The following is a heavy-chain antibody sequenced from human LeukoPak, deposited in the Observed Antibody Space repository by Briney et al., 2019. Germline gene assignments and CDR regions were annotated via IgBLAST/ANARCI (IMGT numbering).Heavy chain of an antibody. D-gene: IGHD5/OR15-5a*01. V-gene: IGHV4-59*08. CDR2: IYYSEIT. Sequence: SETLSLTCAVYGGSFSGYYWSWIRQPPGKGLEWIGYIYYSEITNYNPSLKSRVTISVDTSRNQISLKLSSVTAADTAVYYCARRLGDAFDIWGQGTMVTVSS. CDR3: ARRLGDAFDI. CDR1: GGSFSGYY. J-gene: IGHJ3*02.